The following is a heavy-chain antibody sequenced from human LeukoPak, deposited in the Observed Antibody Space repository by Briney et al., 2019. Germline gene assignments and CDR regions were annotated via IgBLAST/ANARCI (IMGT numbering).Heavy chain of an antibody. D-gene: IGHD5-18*01. Sequence: SETLSLTCTVSGGSISSYYWSWIRQPPGKGLEWIGYIYYSGSTNYNPSLKSRVTITLDMSKNQFSLTVSSVTAADTALYYCASARFVNWIHVGYMDVWGKGTSITVSS. V-gene: IGHV4-59*12. J-gene: IGHJ6*03. CDR3: ASARFVNWIHVGYMDV. CDR1: GGSISSYY. CDR2: IYYSGST.